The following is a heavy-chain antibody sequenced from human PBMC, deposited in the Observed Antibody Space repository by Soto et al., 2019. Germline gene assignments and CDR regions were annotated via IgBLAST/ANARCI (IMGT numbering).Heavy chain of an antibody. CDR1: GFTFSTYW. Sequence: EVRLVESGGGLVQPGGSLRLSCAASGFTFSTYWMNWVRQAPGMGLEWLAIIKKDGSETHYVESVKGRFTISRDNAKNAVFLQMNSLRAEDAAVYYCASGAGWELEYWGQGARVTVSS. V-gene: IGHV3-7*03. CDR3: ASGAGWELEY. J-gene: IGHJ4*02. CDR2: IKKDGSET. D-gene: IGHD1-26*01.